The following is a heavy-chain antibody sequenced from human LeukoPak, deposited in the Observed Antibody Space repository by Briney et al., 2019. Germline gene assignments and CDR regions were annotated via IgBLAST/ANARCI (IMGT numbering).Heavy chain of an antibody. J-gene: IGHJ4*02. CDR1: GGXISSGDYY. V-gene: IGHV4-30-4*01. D-gene: IGHD3-9*01. Sequence: SQTLSLTCTVSGGXISSGDYYWSWIRQPPGKGLEWLGYIYYSGSTYYNPSLKSRVTISVDTSKNQFSLKLSSVTAADTAVYYCARGGYDILTGYYLEYWGQGTLVTVSS. CDR2: IYYSGST. CDR3: ARGGYDILTGYYLEY.